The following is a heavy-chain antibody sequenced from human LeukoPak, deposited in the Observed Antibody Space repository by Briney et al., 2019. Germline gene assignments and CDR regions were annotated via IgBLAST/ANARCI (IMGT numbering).Heavy chain of an antibody. J-gene: IGHJ6*04. CDR1: GFTFSSYS. CDR2: ISSSSSYI. CDR3: ASSTSYYYGSGSFYGMDV. V-gene: IGHV3-21*01. Sequence: GGSLRLSCAASGFTFSSYSMNWVRQAPGKGLEWVSSISSSSSYIYYADSVKGRFTISRDNAKNSLYLQMNSLRAEHTAVYYCASSTSYYYGSGSFYGMDVWGKGTTVTVSS. D-gene: IGHD3-10*01.